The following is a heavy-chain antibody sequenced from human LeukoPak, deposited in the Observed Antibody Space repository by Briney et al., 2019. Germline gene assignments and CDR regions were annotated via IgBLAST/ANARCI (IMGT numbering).Heavy chain of an antibody. D-gene: IGHD1/OR15-1a*01. V-gene: IGHV1-2*02. CDR1: GYTFTDYH. CDR3: ARDTGTGPFDY. Sequence: PGASVKVSCKASGYTFTDYHIHWVRQAPGQGLEWMGWINPNTGDTNYVQKFQGRVTMTRDTSISTAYMELSRLRSDDTAVYYCARDTGTGPFDYWGQGTLVTVSS. CDR2: INPNTGDT. J-gene: IGHJ4*02.